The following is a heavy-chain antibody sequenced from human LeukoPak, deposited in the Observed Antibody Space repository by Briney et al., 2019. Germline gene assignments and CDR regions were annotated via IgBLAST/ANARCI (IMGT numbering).Heavy chain of an antibody. V-gene: IGHV3-7*03. J-gene: IGHJ4*02. CDR2: IKQDGSEK. Sequence: PGGSLRLSCAASGFTFSSYWMSWVRQAPGKGLEWVANIKQDGSEKYYVDSVKGRFTISRDNAKNSLYLQMNSLRPEDTAFYYCAKDTDYSDTGGYQGYFDYWGQGTLVTVSS. CDR3: AKDTDYSDTGGYQGYFDY. D-gene: IGHD3-22*01. CDR1: GFTFSSYW.